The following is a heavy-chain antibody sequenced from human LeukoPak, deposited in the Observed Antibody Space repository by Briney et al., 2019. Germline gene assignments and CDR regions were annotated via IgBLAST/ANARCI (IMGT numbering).Heavy chain of an antibody. CDR2: IKEDGSDK. D-gene: IGHD3-22*01. J-gene: IGHJ4*02. CDR1: GFTFSSYW. CDR3: ARYLYASSSFDY. Sequence: GGSLRLSCEASGFTFSSYWMSWVRQAPGKGLEWVGNIKEDGSDKYYVDSVKGRVTISRDNAKNSLYLQMNSLRAEDTAVYYCARYLYASSSFDYWGQGTMVTVSS. V-gene: IGHV3-7*05.